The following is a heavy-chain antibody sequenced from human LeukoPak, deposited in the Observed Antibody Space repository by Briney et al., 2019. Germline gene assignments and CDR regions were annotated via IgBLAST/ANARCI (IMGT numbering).Heavy chain of an antibody. CDR3: ARDGGYDRPGIDY. V-gene: IGHV4-59*01. J-gene: IGHJ4*02. CDR2: VSDRGGN. Sequence: SETLSLTCTVSRGSISSYYWSWIRQSPGKGLEWIGYVSDRGGNNYNPSLKSRVTISVATSKNQFSLKLRSVTAADTAVYYCARDGGYDRPGIDYWGQGTLVTVSS. D-gene: IGHD5-12*01. CDR1: RGSISSYY.